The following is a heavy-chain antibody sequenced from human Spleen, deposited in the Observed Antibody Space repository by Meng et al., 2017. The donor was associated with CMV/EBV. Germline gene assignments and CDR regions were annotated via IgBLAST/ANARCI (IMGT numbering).Heavy chain of an antibody. CDR3: ARTSSDTSGYSRDYFDY. Sequence: SVKVSCKASGYTFTGYYMHWVRQAPGQGLEWMGGLIPIFGSANYAQRFQGRLTITTDESTSTAYMELSSLRSEDTAMYYCARTSSDTSGYSRDYFDYWGQGTLVTVSS. CDR2: LIPIFGSA. V-gene: IGHV1-69*05. J-gene: IGHJ4*02. D-gene: IGHD3-22*01. CDR1: GYTFTGYY.